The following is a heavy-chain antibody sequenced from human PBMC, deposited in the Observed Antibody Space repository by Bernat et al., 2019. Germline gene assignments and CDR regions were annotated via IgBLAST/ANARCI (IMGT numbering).Heavy chain of an antibody. CDR2: INPDGTTT. Sequence: EVQLVESGGGLVQPGGSLRLSCAASGFSFSSYWMHWVRQAPGKGLLWVSQINPDGTTTTYADSVKGRFTISRDNAKNTLYLQINSLRVEDTAVYYCVRISRGDGNYWGQGTLVTVSS. CDR3: VRISRGDGNY. D-gene: IGHD3-3*01. V-gene: IGHV3-74*03. CDR1: GFSFSSYW. J-gene: IGHJ4*02.